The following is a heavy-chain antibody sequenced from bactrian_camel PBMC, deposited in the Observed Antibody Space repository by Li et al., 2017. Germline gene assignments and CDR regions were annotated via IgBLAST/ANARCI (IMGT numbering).Heavy chain of an antibody. J-gene: IGHJ6*01. CDR1: GLPAST. D-gene: IGHD2*01. CDR3: AARGPYCYTKSSVRDFTY. CDR2: IRRDDLT. Sequence: VQLVESGGGSVQAGGSLRLSCAASGLPASTMGWFRQSPGKEPEAVAAIRRDDLTAYTDSVKGRFTISQDNAKNTVYLQMNSLKPEDTAMYYCAARGPYCYTKSSVRDFTYWGQGTQVTVS. V-gene: IGHV3S55*01.